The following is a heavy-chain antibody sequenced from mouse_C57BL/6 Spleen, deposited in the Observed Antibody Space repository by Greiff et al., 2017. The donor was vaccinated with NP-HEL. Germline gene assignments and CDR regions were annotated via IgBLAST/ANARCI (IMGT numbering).Heavy chain of an antibody. Sequence: ESGPGLVKPSQSLSLTCSVTGYSITSGYYWNWIRQFPGNKLEWMGYISYDGSNNYNPSLKNRISITRDTSKNQFFLKLNSVTTEDTATYYCARDLYDGSAYWGQGTLVTVSA. D-gene: IGHD2-3*01. V-gene: IGHV3-6*01. CDR1: GYSITSGYY. CDR3: ARDLYDGSAY. J-gene: IGHJ3*01. CDR2: ISYDGSN.